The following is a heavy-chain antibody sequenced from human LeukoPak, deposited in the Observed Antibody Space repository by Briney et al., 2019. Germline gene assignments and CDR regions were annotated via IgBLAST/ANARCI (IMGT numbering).Heavy chain of an antibody. Sequence: SQTLSLTCAISGDSVSSNSAAWNWVRLSPSRGLEWLGRTYYRSKWYSHYSVSVRSRITINPDTSRNQFSLQLNSVTPEGTAVYYCARGPGYFQHWGQGTLVTVSS. J-gene: IGHJ1*01. CDR2: TYYRSKWYS. V-gene: IGHV6-1*01. CDR1: GDSVSSNSAA. D-gene: IGHD2-8*02. CDR3: ARGPGYFQH.